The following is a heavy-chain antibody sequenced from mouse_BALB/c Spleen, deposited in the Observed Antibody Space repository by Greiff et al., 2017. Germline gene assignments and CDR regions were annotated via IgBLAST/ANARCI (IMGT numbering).Heavy chain of an antibody. J-gene: IGHJ4*01. CDR1: GFTFSDYY. CDR2: ISDGGSYT. V-gene: IGHV5-4*02. Sequence: EVKVEESGGGLVKPGGSLKLSCAASGFTFSDYYMYWVRQTPEKRLEWVATISDGGSYTYYPDSVKGRFTISRDNAKNNLYLQMSSLKSEDTAMYYCARSRDAMDYWGQGTSVTVSS. CDR3: ARSRDAMDY.